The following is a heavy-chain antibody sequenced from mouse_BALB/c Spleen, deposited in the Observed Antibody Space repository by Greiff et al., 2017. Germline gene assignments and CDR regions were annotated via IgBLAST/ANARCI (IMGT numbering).Heavy chain of an antibody. D-gene: IGHD1-1*01. CDR1: GFSLTSYG. Sequence: QVQLQQSGPGLVAPSQSLSITCTVSGFSLTSYGVHWVRQPPGKGLEWLGVIWAGGSTNYNSALMSRLSISKDNSKSQVFLKMNSLQTDDTAMYYCARDYYGSSYGHYFDYWGQGTTLTVSS. V-gene: IGHV2-9*02. CDR3: ARDYYGSSYGHYFDY. CDR2: IWAGGST. J-gene: IGHJ2*01.